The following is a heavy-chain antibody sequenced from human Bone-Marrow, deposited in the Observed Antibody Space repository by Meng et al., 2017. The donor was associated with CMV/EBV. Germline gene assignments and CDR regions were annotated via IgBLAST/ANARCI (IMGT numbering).Heavy chain of an antibody. Sequence: GGSLRLSCAASGFTFSSHGMNWVHQAPGKGLEWVSGISGSGANTYYGETAKGRFTISRDNSKNTVYLQMNSLRAEDTATYYCARRSGYDFGPYDQWGQGTLVTVSS. CDR3: ARRSGYDFGPYDQ. CDR2: ISGSGANT. CDR1: GFTFSSHG. D-gene: IGHD5-12*01. V-gene: IGHV3-23*01. J-gene: IGHJ4*02.